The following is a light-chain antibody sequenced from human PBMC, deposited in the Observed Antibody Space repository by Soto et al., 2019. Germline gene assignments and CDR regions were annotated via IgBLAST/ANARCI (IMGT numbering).Light chain of an antibody. CDR2: DAS. CDR1: QSDRSY. J-gene: IGKJ4*01. V-gene: IGKV3-11*01. CDR3: QHRSSWPLT. Sequence: EIVLTQSPATLSLSPGERATLSCRASQSDRSYLAWYQQKPGQAPRLLIYDASNRATGIPARFSGSGSGTDFNLTTSSLEPEDFAVYYCQHRSSWPLTFGGGTKVEIK.